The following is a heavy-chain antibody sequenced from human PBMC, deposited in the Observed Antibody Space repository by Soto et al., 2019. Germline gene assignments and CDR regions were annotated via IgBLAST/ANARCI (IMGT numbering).Heavy chain of an antibody. CDR2: IYHSGVT. CDR1: SGPITSSSW. Sequence: SATLSLTCAVSSGPITSSSWCSWIRQPPGKGLEWIGEIYHSGVTTYTSSLKSRVTISVDTSRNQFSLKLSSVTAADTAVYYCARAVAGINYFDYWGQGTLVTVSS. CDR3: ARAVAGINYFDY. J-gene: IGHJ4*02. D-gene: IGHD6-19*01. V-gene: IGHV4-4*02.